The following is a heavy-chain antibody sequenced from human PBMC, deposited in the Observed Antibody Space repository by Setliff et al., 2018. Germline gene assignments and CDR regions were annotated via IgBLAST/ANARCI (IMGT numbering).Heavy chain of an antibody. D-gene: IGHD3-10*01. J-gene: IGHJ6*02. Sequence: EASVKVSCKASGGTFSSYAISWVRQAPGQGLEWMGGIIPIFGTANYAQKFQGRVTITTDESTSTAYMELSSLRSEDTAVYYCARAIKEAHYYYGSGSIDYYGMDVWGQGTTVTVSS. CDR3: ARAIKEAHYYYGSGSIDYYGMDV. CDR2: IIPIFGTA. CDR1: GGTFSSYA. V-gene: IGHV1-69*05.